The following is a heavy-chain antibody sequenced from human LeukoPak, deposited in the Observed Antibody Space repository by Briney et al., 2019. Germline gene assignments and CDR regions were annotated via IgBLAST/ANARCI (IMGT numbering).Heavy chain of an antibody. CDR3: ARGPSVGSGWSPDY. Sequence: GGSLRLSCAASGFTFKNYEMNWVRQAPGKGLEWVSYISSSGSPIYYADSVKGRFTISRDNAKNSLYLQMNSLRAEDTAVYYCARGPSVGSGWSPDYWGQETLVTVSS. CDR1: GFTFKNYE. J-gene: IGHJ4*02. CDR2: ISSSGSPI. D-gene: IGHD6-19*01. V-gene: IGHV3-48*03.